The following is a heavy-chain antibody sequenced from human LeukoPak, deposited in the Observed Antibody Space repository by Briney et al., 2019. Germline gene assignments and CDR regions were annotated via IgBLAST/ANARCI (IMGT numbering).Heavy chain of an antibody. CDR1: GGSISGFY. J-gene: IGHJ5*02. CDR2: IYTSGST. CDR3: ARHSISVADCWFDP. V-gene: IGHV4-4*07. Sequence: SETLSLTCTVSGGSISGFYWSWIGQPAGRGLEWIGRIYTSGSTNYNPSLKSRVTMSVDTSKNQFSLKLSSVTAADTAVYYCARHSISVADCWFDPWGQGTLVTVSS. D-gene: IGHD6-19*01.